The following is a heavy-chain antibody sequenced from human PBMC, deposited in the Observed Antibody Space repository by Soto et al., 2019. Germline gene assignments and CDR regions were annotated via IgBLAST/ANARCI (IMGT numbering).Heavy chain of an antibody. CDR1: GFTFNNHA. CDR3: ARSDDKDILTGCYN. D-gene: IGHD3-9*01. Sequence: DVQLLDSGGGLIQPGGSLRLSCAASGFTFNNHAMAWVRQAPGKGLEWVSSIGHSGYSIDYGDSVKGRFTISRDNSKNMLFLEMNGLRAEDTAVYYCARSDDKDILTGCYNWGQGALVTVSS. V-gene: IGHV3-23*01. CDR2: IGHSGYSI. J-gene: IGHJ4*02.